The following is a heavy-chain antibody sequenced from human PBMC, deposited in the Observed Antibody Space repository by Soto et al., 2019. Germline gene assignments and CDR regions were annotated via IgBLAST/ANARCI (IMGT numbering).Heavy chain of an antibody. CDR2: IYYSGST. CDR3: ARGLHDYGDSGWFDP. Sequence: KSSETLSLTCTVSGGSISSGDYYWSWIRQPPGKGLEWIGYIYYSGSTYYNPSLKSRVTISVDTSKNQFSLKLSSVTAADTAVYYCARGLHDYGDSGWFDPWGQGTLVTVSS. D-gene: IGHD4-17*01. CDR1: GGSISSGDYY. V-gene: IGHV4-30-4*01. J-gene: IGHJ5*02.